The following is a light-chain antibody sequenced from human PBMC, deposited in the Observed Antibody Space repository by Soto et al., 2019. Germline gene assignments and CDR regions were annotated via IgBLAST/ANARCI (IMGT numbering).Light chain of an antibody. CDR3: QQTYTIPPT. CDR2: AAS. V-gene: IGKV1-39*01. CDR1: QSISIY. J-gene: IGKJ1*01. Sequence: DIQMTQPPSSLSASVGDRVTITCRATQSISIYLNWYQHKPGRAPHALIYAASSLQGGVPSRFSGSRSGTDFTLTISSLQPEDFATYYYQQTYTIPPTCGQGTKVYIK.